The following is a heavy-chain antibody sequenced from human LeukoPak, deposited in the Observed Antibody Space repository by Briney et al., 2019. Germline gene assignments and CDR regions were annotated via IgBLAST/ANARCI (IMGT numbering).Heavy chain of an antibody. Sequence: SETLSLTCTVSGGSISSYYWSWIRQPPGKGLEWIGYIYYSGSTNYNPSLKSRVTISVDTSKNQFSLKLSSVTAADTAVYYCARDGRGYSSSWYRIGWFDPWGQGTLVTVSS. D-gene: IGHD6-13*01. CDR2: IYYSGST. CDR1: GGSISSYY. J-gene: IGHJ5*02. CDR3: ARDGRGYSSSWYRIGWFDP. V-gene: IGHV4-59*01.